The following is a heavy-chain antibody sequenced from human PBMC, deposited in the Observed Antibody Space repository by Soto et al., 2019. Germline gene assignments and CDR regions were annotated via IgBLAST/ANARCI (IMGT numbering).Heavy chain of an antibody. Sequence: EVQLLESGGGLVQRGGSLRLSCAASGFTFSNYAMTWVRQAPGKGLEWVSLISSTGSSTYYADSVKGRFTISRDNSKSTLSLKINSLRAEYTSVYYCAKSLRTAAFDYWGQGALVTVFS. J-gene: IGHJ4*02. CDR1: GFTFSNYA. D-gene: IGHD1-1*01. V-gene: IGHV3-23*01. CDR3: AKSLRTAAFDY. CDR2: ISSTGSST.